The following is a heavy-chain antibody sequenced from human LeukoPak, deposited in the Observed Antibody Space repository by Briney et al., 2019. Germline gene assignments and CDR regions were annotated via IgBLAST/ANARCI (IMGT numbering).Heavy chain of an antibody. D-gene: IGHD3-10*02. CDR3: AELGITMIGGV. CDR2: ISGSGDST. V-gene: IGHV3-23*01. CDR1: GFTFSSYA. J-gene: IGHJ6*04. Sequence: GGSLRLSCAASGFTFSSYAMSWVRQAPGKGLEWVSTISGSGDSTYYADSVKGRFTIPRDNSKNTLYLQMNSLRAEDTAVYYCAELGITMIGGVWGKGTTVTISS.